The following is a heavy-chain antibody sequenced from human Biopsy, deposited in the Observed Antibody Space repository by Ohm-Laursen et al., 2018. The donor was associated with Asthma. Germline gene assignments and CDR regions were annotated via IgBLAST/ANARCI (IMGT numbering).Heavy chain of an antibody. J-gene: IGHJ4*02. CDR2: IYYSGST. V-gene: IGHV4-39*01. Sequence: WIRRPPGKGLEFIGTIYYSGSTYYNPSLKSRVTLSVDASKNQFSLKLTSVTAADTAVYYCVSPPGYWGQGTRVTVSS. CDR3: VSPPGY.